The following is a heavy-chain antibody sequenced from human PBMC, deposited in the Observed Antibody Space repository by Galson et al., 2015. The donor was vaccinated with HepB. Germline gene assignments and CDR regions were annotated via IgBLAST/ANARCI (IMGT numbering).Heavy chain of an antibody. CDR3: ARSPTKGRANWFDP. V-gene: IGHV1-8*01. J-gene: IGHJ5*02. CDR2: MNPNSGNT. D-gene: IGHD2-8*01. CDR1: GYTFTSYD. Sequence: SVKVSCKASGYTFTSYDINWVRQATGQGLEWMGWMNPNSGNTGYAQKFQGRVTMTRNTSISTAYMELSSLRSEDTAVYYCARSPTKGRANWFDPWGQGTLVTVSS.